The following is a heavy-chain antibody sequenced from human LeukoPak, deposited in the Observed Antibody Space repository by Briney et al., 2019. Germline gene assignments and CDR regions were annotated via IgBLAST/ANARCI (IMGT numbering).Heavy chain of an antibody. CDR1: GGSISSSNYY. D-gene: IGHD5-24*01. J-gene: IGHJ4*02. V-gene: IGHV4-39*01. Sequence: SETLPLTCTVSGGSISSSNYYWGWIRQPPGKGLEWIRSIYYSGNTYYNPSLKSRVTISVDTSKNQFSLKLSSVTAADTAVYYCARPRDGYNPPYYFDFWGQGTLVTVSS. CDR2: IYYSGNT. CDR3: ARPRDGYNPPYYFDF.